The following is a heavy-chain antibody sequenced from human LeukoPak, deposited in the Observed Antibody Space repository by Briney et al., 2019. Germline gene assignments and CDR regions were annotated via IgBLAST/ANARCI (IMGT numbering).Heavy chain of an antibody. CDR1: GYTFTGYY. CDR2: FDPEDGET. J-gene: IGHJ5*02. CDR3: ATLSGSYNWFDP. V-gene: IGHV1-24*01. D-gene: IGHD3-10*01. Sequence: VASVKVSCKASGYTFTGYYMHWVRQAPGKGLEWMGGFDPEDGETIYAQKFQDRVTMTEDTSTDTAYMDLSSLRSEDTAVYYCATLSGSYNWFDPWGQGTLVTVSS.